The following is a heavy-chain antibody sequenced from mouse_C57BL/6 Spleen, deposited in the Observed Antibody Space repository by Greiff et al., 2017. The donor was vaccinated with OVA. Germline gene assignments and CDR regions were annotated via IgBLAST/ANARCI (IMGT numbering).Heavy chain of an antibody. CDR3: TRSPLLRVGSFDY. D-gene: IGHD1-2*01. V-gene: IGHV1-15*01. J-gene: IGHJ2*01. CDR2: IDPETGGT. Sequence: QVQLQQSGAELVRPGASVTLSCKASGYTFTDYEMHWVKQTPVHGLEWIGAIDPETGGTAYNQKFKGKAILTADKSSSTAYMELRSLTSEDSAVYYCTRSPLLRVGSFDYWGQGTTLTVAS. CDR1: GYTFTDYE.